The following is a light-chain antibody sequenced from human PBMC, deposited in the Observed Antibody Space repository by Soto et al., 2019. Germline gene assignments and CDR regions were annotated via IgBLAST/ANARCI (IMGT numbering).Light chain of an antibody. V-gene: IGLV1-40*01. CDR2: GNS. CDR3: KSYDRRLSVV. CDR1: SSNIGAGYD. J-gene: IGLJ2*01. Sequence: QLVLTQPPSVSGAPGQRVTISCTGSSSNIGAGYDVHWYQHLPVTAPKLLIYGNSNRPSGFADRFSGSKSGTSASLAITGIQAEDEADYSCKSYDRRLSVVFGGGTKVTVL.